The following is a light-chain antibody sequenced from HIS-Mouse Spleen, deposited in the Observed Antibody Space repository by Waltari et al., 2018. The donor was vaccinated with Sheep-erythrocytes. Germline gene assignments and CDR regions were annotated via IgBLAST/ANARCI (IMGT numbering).Light chain of an antibody. Sequence: QSALTQPRSVSGSPGQSVTISCTGTSRDGGGYTYVSWYQQHPGKAPKLMIYDVSKRPSGVPDRFSGSKSGNTASLTISGLQAEDEADYYCCSYAGSYNHVFATGTKVTVL. CDR3: CSYAGSYNHV. J-gene: IGLJ1*01. CDR1: SRDGGGYTY. CDR2: DVS. V-gene: IGLV2-11*01.